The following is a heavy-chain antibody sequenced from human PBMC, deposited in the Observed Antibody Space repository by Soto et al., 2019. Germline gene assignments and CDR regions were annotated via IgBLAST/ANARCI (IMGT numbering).Heavy chain of an antibody. CDR2: IYHSGST. CDR1: GGSISSSNW. Sequence: QVQLQESGPGLVKPSGTLSLTCAVSGGSISSSNWWSWVRQHPGKGLEWIGAIYHSGSTNYNPSLMSRVPISVDTSKNQFFLKLNSVTAADSAGYYCARLTPYQRDWEGYHYYDLDVWGQGTTVTGSS. J-gene: IGHJ6*02. D-gene: IGHD1-26*01. CDR3: ARLTPYQRDWEGYHYYDLDV. V-gene: IGHV4-4*02.